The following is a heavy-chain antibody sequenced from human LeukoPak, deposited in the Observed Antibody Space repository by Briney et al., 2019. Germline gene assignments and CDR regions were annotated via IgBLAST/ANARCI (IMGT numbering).Heavy chain of an antibody. CDR2: ISYDGSNK. J-gene: IGHJ5*02. V-gene: IGHV3-30*04. Sequence: GGSLRLSCAASGFTFSSYAMHWVRQAPGKGLEWVAVISYDGSNKYYADSVKGRFTISRDNYKNTLYLQMNSLRAEDTAVYYCARDPGSYWFDPWGQGTLVTVSS. CDR3: ARDPGSYWFDP. CDR1: GFTFSSYA.